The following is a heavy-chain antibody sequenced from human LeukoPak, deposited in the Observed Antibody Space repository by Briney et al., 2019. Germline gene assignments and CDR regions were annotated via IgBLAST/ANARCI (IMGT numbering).Heavy chain of an antibody. D-gene: IGHD6-13*01. CDR2: ISWNGGSI. Sequence: GGSLRLSCAASGFTFDDYAMHWVRQAPGKGLEWVSGISWNGGSIGYADSVKGRFTISRDNAKNSLYLQMNSLRAEDTALYYCAKGDTYSSSWFLIDYWGQGTLVTVSS. CDR1: GFTFDDYA. V-gene: IGHV3-9*01. J-gene: IGHJ4*02. CDR3: AKGDTYSSSWFLIDY.